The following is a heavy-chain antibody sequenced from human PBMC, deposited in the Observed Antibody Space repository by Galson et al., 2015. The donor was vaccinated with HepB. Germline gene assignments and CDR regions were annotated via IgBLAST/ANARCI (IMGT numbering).Heavy chain of an antibody. Sequence: SLRLSCAASGFTFSIFGMHWVRQAPGKGLEWVAVIWNDGSNKYYPDSVKGHFTISRDNSENMVYLQMNGLRVEDTAIYFCARGRGLSSSSPRYSHYMDVWGKGTTVTVSS. CDR3: ARGRGLSSSSPRYSHYMDV. V-gene: IGHV3-33*08. CDR2: IWNDGSNK. D-gene: IGHD6-6*01. CDR1: GFTFSIFG. J-gene: IGHJ6*03.